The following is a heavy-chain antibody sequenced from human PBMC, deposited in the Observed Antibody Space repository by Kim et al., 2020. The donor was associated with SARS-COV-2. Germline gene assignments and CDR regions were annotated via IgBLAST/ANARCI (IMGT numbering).Heavy chain of an antibody. CDR3: ARGRSSFDY. CDR1: GFTFSSYW. D-gene: IGHD1-26*01. CDR2: IKDDGTEK. Sequence: GGSLRLSCVASGFTFSSYWLTWVRQAPGKGPEWVANIKDDGTEKYYVDSVKGRFTISRDNAKNSLFLQMNNLKVDDTADYYCARGRSSFDYWGRGTLLTV. V-gene: IGHV3-7*01. J-gene: IGHJ4*02.